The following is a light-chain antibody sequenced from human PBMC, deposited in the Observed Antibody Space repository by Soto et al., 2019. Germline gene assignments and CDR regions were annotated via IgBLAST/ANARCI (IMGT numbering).Light chain of an antibody. Sequence: EIVMTQSPATLSVSPGERATLSCRASQSVSSNLAWYQQKPGQAPRLLLYGVSTRATGIPARFSGSGSGTEFPLTISSLQSEDFAVYYCQQYNNWPRTFGPGTKVDFK. V-gene: IGKV3D-15*01. CDR1: QSVSSN. CDR3: QQYNNWPRT. J-gene: IGKJ3*01. CDR2: GVS.